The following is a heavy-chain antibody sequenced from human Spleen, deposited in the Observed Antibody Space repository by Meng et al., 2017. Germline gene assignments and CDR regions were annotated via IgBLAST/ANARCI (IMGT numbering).Heavy chain of an antibody. CDR2: INHSGST. CDR1: GGSFSGYY. CDR3: ARGAQDSSS. Sequence: QVQLQQWCAGLLKPSDTLSLTCAVYGGSFSGYYWSWIRQPPGKGLEWIGEINHSGSTNYNPSLKSRVTISVDTSKNQFSLKLSSVTAADTAVYYCARGAQDSSSWGQGTLVTVSS. V-gene: IGHV4-34*01. J-gene: IGHJ4*02. D-gene: IGHD6-13*01.